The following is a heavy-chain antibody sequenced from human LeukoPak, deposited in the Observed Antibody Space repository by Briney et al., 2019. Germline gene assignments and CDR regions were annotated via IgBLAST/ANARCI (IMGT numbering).Heavy chain of an antibody. J-gene: IGHJ4*02. CDR3: ARGSSSWYVGPPLDY. Sequence: ASVKVSCEASGYTFTGYYMHWVRQAPGQGLEWMGWINPNNGGTNYAQKFQGRVTMTRGTSISTAYMELSRLTSDDTAVYYCARGSSSWYVGPPLDYWGQGTLVTVSS. D-gene: IGHD6-13*01. V-gene: IGHV1-2*02. CDR2: INPNNGGT. CDR1: GYTFTGYY.